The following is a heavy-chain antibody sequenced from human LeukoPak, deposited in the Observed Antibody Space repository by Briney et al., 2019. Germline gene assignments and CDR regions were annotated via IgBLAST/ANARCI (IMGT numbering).Heavy chain of an antibody. Sequence: GGSLRLSCAASGFTFSSYSMNWVRQAPGKGLEGVSSISSSSSYIYYADSVKGRFTISRDNAKNSLYLQMNSLRAEDTAVYYCAKTPISITGTEGDYWGQGTLVTVSS. CDR1: GFTFSSYS. D-gene: IGHD1-20*01. CDR2: ISSSSSYI. CDR3: AKTPISITGTEGDY. V-gene: IGHV3-21*01. J-gene: IGHJ4*02.